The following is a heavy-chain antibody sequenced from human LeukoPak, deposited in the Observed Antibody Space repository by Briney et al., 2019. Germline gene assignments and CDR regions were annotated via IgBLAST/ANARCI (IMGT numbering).Heavy chain of an antibody. Sequence: GGSLRLSCAASGFTFSDYYMSWIRQAPGKGLEWVSYISSSGSTIYYADSVKGRFTISRDNAKNSLYLQMNSLRAEDTAVYYCARDAGLSQHYDFWSGYYNGSGWFDPWGQGTLVTVSS. D-gene: IGHD3-3*01. CDR2: ISSSGSTI. J-gene: IGHJ5*02. CDR1: GFTFSDYY. V-gene: IGHV3-11*01. CDR3: ARDAGLSQHYDFWSGYYNGSGWFDP.